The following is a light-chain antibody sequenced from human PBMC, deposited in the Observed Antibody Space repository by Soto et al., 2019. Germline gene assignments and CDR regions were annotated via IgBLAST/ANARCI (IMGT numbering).Light chain of an antibody. Sequence: SYELTQPLSVSVALGQTARITCGGNNIATKNVHWYQQKPGQAPVLVIYRIDNRPSGIPERFSGSNSGNTATLTISRAQDGEEADYYCQVWDSSTPVVFGGGTKLTAL. CDR3: QVWDSSTPVV. CDR2: RID. V-gene: IGLV3-9*01. CDR1: NIATKN. J-gene: IGLJ2*01.